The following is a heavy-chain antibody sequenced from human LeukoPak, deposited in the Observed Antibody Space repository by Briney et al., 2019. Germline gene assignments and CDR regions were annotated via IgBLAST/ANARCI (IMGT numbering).Heavy chain of an antibody. CDR1: GFTFSSYA. J-gene: IGHJ4*02. CDR3: AKAYCSGGSCYFDY. Sequence: PGGSLRLSCAASGFTFSSYAVSWVRQAPGKGLEWVSAISGSGGSTYYADSVKGRFTISRDNSKNTLYLQMNSLRAEDTAVYYCAKAYCSGGSCYFDYWGQGTLVTVSS. CDR2: ISGSGGST. D-gene: IGHD2-15*01. V-gene: IGHV3-23*01.